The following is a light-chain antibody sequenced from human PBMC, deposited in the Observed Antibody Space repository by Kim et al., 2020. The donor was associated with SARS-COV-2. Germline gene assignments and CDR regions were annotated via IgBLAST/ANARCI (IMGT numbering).Light chain of an antibody. CDR1: HSVNINF. V-gene: IGKV3-20*01. J-gene: IGKJ2*01. CDR3: NQYGTSPYT. CDR2: GAS. Sequence: QGAQDRLSCKARHSVNINFLAWDQQTPGQAPRLLFVGASDRATGIPDRLSGSGSGTDFTLTISRLEPEDFVVYFCNQYGTSPYTLGQGTKLEI.